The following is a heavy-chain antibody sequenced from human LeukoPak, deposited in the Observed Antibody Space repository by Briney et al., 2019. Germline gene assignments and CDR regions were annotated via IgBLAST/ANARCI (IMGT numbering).Heavy chain of an antibody. V-gene: IGHV3-7*03. Sequence: PGGSLRLSCAASGFTFSSYWMSWVRQAPGKGLEWVANIKQDGSEKYYVDSVKGRFTISRDNSKNSLYLQMNSLRTEDTALYYCAKDKDDYVWGSYRPTFDYWGQGTLVTVSS. CDR2: IKQDGSEK. D-gene: IGHD3-16*02. CDR3: AKDKDDYVWGSYRPTFDY. CDR1: GFTFSSYW. J-gene: IGHJ4*02.